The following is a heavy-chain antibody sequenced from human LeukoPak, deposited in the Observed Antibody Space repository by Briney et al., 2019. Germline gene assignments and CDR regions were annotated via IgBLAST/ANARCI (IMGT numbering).Heavy chain of an antibody. CDR1: GFTFGDYA. CDR2: IRSDAYGGTI. D-gene: IGHD5-24*01. J-gene: IGHJ3*02. V-gene: IGHV3-49*04. CDR3: PRDISEMGAFDI. Sequence: GRSLRLSCRASGFTFGDYAVNWVRQAPGKGLEWVGFIRSDAYGGTIQYDASVRGRFTISRDDSKTIAYLQMNSLKTEDTAVHYCPRDISEMGAFDIWGLGTMVTVSS.